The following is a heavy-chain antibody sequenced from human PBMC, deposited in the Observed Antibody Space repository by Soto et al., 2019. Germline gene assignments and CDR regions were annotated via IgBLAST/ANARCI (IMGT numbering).Heavy chain of an antibody. CDR2: IYYSGST. CDR1: GGSISSGGYY. D-gene: IGHD3-10*01. CDR3: ARGGYYYGSGSYLGYDY. J-gene: IGHJ4*02. V-gene: IGHV4-31*03. Sequence: QVQLQESGPGLVKPSQTLSLTCTVSGGSISSGGYYWSWIRQHPGKGLEWIGYIYYSGSTYYNPSRKSRVTISVDTSKNQFSLKLSSVTAADTAVYYCARGGYYYGSGSYLGYDYWGQGTLVTVSS.